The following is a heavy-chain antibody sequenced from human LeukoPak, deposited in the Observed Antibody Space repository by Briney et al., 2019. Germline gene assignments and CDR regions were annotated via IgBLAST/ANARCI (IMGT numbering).Heavy chain of an antibody. V-gene: IGHV3-33*08. Sequence: GSLRLSCAASGFTFSSYGVHWVRQAPGKGLEWVAVIWYDGSNKYYADSVKGRFTISRDNSKNTLYLQMNSLRAEDTAVYYCARSTVTTLSYFDYWGQGTLVTVSS. CDR3: ARSTVTTLSYFDY. J-gene: IGHJ4*02. CDR1: GFTFSSYG. CDR2: IWYDGSNK. D-gene: IGHD4-17*01.